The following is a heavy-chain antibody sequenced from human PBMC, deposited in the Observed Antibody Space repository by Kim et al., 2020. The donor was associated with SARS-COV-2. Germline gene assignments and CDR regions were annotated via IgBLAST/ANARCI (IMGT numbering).Heavy chain of an antibody. CDR3: ARQLRGSGYGDY. V-gene: IGHV5-51*01. J-gene: IGHJ4*02. D-gene: IGHD5-12*01. Sequence: RYGPSFRDQVTISVDKSDNTAYLQWSSLKASDTAMYYCARQLRGSGYGDYWGQGTLVTVS.